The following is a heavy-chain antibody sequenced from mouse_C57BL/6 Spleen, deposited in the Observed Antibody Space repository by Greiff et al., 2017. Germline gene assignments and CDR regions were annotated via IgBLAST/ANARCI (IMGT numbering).Heavy chain of an antibody. D-gene: IGHD2-4*01. Sequence: QVQLKQSGPELVKPGASVKISCKASGYAFSSSWMNWVKQRPGKGLEWIGRIYPGDGDTTYNGKFKGKATLTADKSSSTAYMQLSSLTSEDSAVYFCARYPSYDYDWYFDVWGTGTTVTVSS. CDR2: IYPGDGDT. CDR3: ARYPSYDYDWYFDV. J-gene: IGHJ1*03. V-gene: IGHV1-82*01. CDR1: GYAFSSSW.